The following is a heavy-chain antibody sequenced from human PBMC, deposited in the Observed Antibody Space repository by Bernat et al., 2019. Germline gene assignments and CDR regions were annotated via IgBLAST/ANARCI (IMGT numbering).Heavy chain of an antibody. CDR1: GFPFTNAW. Sequence: EVQLVESGGGLVEPGGSLRLSCAASGFPFTNAWMNWVRQAPEKGLEWVGRIKSRTDGGAIDYAVPVKGSFTISRDDSRDKLYLQMTSLKTEDTALYYCTALEMVHKGADYWGQGTLVTVSS. V-gene: IGHV3-15*07. J-gene: IGHJ4*02. D-gene: IGHD5-24*01. CDR2: IKSRTDGGAI. CDR3: TALEMVHKGADY.